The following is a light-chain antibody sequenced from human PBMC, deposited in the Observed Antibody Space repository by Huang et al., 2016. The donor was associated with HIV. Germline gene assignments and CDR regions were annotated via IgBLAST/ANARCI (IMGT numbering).Light chain of an antibody. Sequence: EIVMTQSPATLSVSPAARATLSCRASQSVSSNLAWYQQKPGQAPRLLIFAASSRADSIPARFSGSGSGTEFTLTISSLQSEDFAVYYCQQYNNWRTWTFGQGTKVEIK. CDR1: QSVSSN. J-gene: IGKJ1*01. V-gene: IGKV3-15*01. CDR3: QQYNNWRTWT. CDR2: AAS.